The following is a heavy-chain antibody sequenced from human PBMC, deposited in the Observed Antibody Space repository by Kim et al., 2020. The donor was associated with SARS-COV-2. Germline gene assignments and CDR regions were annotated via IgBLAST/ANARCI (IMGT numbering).Heavy chain of an antibody. CDR2: IYYSGST. CDR1: GGSISSSSYY. CDR3: ARHSLRVLEWANWFDP. J-gene: IGHJ5*02. V-gene: IGHV4-39*01. Sequence: SETLSLTCTVSGGSISSSSYYWGWIRQPPGKGLEWIGSIYYSGSTYYNPSLKSRVTISVDTTQNQFSLKLSSVTAAATSVYYCARHSLRVLEWANWFDPWGQGALLTVSS. D-gene: IGHD3-3*01.